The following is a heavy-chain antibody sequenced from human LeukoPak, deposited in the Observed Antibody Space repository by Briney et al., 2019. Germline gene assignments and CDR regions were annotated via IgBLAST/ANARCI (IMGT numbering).Heavy chain of an antibody. Sequence: ASVKVSCKASGYTFTSYGISWVRQAPGQGLEWMGWISAYNGNTIYAQKFQGRVTITADESTSTAYMELSSLRSEDTAVYYCASAVYYDSSGQDYWGQGTLVTVSS. CDR1: GYTFTSYG. V-gene: IGHV1-18*01. CDR3: ASAVYYDSSGQDY. CDR2: ISAYNGNT. J-gene: IGHJ4*02. D-gene: IGHD3-22*01.